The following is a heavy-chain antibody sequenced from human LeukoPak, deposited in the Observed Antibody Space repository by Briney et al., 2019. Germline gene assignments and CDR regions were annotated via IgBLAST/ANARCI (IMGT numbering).Heavy chain of an antibody. V-gene: IGHV4-4*07. CDR3: ARDRGGYNWYFDL. CDR2: MYPSGST. CDR1: GGSISSHY. D-gene: IGHD5-12*01. Sequence: PSETLSLTCTVSGGSISSHYWNWIRQPAGKGLEWIGRMYPSGSTNYNPSLNSRVTMSVDTSKNQFSLKLSSVTAADSAVYYCARDRGGYNWYFDLWGRGTLVTVSS. J-gene: IGHJ2*01.